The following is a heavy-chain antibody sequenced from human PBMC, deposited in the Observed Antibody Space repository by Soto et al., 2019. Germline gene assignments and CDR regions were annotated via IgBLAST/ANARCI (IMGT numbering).Heavy chain of an antibody. V-gene: IGHV3-48*01. CDR1: GFTFSSYS. J-gene: IGHJ6*02. CDR3: ARAFGPAAVLRYYYYGMDV. Sequence: CAASGFTFSSYSMNWVRQAPGKGLDWVSYISSSSSTIYYADSVKGRFTISRDNAKNSLYLQMNSLRAEDTAVYYCARAFGPAAVLRYYYYGMDVWGQGTTVTVSS. CDR2: ISSSSSTI. D-gene: IGHD2-2*01.